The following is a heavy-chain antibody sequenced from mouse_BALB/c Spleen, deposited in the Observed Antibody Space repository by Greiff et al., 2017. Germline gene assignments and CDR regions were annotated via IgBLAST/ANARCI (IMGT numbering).Heavy chain of an antibody. Sequence: QVQLKQPGAELVRPGASVKLSCKASGYSFTSYWMNWVKQRPGQGLEWIGMIHPSDSETRLNQKFKDKATLTVDKSSSTAYMQLSSPTSEDSAVYYCVYGSIYEAWFAYWGQGTLVTVSA. D-gene: IGHD1-1*01. CDR3: VYGSIYEAWFAY. CDR2: IHPSDSET. V-gene: IGHV1S82*01. CDR1: GYSFTSYW. J-gene: IGHJ3*01.